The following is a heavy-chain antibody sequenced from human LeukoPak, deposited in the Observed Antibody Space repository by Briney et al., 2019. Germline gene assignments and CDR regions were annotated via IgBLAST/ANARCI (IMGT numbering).Heavy chain of an antibody. CDR2: FNSDGSST. J-gene: IGHJ5*02. CDR1: GFTFSSYW. V-gene: IGHV3-74*01. Sequence: GGSLRLSCAASGFTFSSYWMHWVRQAPGKGLVGVSRFNSDGSSTSYADSVKGRFTISRDNAKITLYLQMNSLRAEDTAVYYCARDGPSYYYDSRGYYTWGQGTLVTVSS. CDR3: ARDGPSYYYDSRGYYT. D-gene: IGHD3-22*01.